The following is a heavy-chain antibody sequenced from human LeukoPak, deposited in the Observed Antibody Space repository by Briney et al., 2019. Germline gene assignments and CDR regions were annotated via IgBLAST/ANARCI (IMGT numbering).Heavy chain of an antibody. CDR1: GGSFSGYY. CDR2: IRSKAYGGTT. V-gene: IGHV3-49*04. CDR3: TRDGGFYYDSSGYYTEYFQH. Sequence: LSLTCAVYGGSFSGYYWSWVRQAPGKGLEWVGFIRSKAYGGTTEYAASVKGRFTISRDDSKSIAYLQMNSLKTEDTAVYYCTRDGGFYYDSSGYYTEYFQHWGQGTLVTVSS. J-gene: IGHJ1*01. D-gene: IGHD3-22*01.